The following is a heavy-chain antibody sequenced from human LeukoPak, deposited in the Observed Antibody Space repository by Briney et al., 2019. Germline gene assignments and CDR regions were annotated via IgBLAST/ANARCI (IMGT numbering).Heavy chain of an antibody. J-gene: IGHJ3*02. CDR2: IYSGGST. V-gene: IGHV3-53*01. CDR3: ARGGSYLSAFDI. CDR1: GLTVSSNY. Sequence: GGSLRLSCAASGLTVSSNYMNWVRQAPGKGLEWVSIIYSGGSTFYADSVKGRFTISRDNSKNTLYLQMNSLRAEDTAVYYCARGGSYLSAFDIWGQGTMVTVSS. D-gene: IGHD1-26*01.